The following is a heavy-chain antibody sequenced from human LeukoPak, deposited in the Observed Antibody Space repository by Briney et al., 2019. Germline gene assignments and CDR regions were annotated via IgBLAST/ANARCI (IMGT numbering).Heavy chain of an antibody. J-gene: IGHJ5*02. CDR2: INHSGST. V-gene: IGHV4-34*01. CDR3: ARGRITIFGVASRFDP. CDR1: GGSFSGYY. Sequence: SETLSLTCAVYGGSFSGYYWSWIRQPPGKGLEWIGEINHSGSTNYNPSLKSRVTISVDTSKNQFSLNLSSVTAADTAVYYCARGRITIFGVASRFDPWGQGTLVTVSS. D-gene: IGHD3-3*01.